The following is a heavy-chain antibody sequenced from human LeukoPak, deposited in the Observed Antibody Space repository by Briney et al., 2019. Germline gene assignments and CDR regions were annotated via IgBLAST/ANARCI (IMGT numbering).Heavy chain of an antibody. J-gene: IGHJ4*02. CDR1: GFTFSSYA. Sequence: GGSLRLSCAASGFTFSSYAMSWVRQAPGKGLEWVSAISGRGGSTYYADSVKGRFTISRDNSKNTLYLQMNSLRAEDTAVYYCAKSPSVYGSGHFDYWGQGTLVTVSS. V-gene: IGHV3-23*01. D-gene: IGHD3-10*01. CDR2: ISGRGGST. CDR3: AKSPSVYGSGHFDY.